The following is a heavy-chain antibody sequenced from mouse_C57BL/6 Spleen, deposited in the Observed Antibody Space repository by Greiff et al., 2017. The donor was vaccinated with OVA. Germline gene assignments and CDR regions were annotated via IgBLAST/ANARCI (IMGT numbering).Heavy chain of an antibody. CDR1: GFSLTSYG. V-gene: IGHV2-2*01. Sequence: VQLVESGPGLVQPSQSLSITCTVSGFSLTSYGVHWVRQSPGKGLEWLGVIWSGGSTDSNAAFISRLSISKDNSNSQVFFKMNRLQADDTAIYYCARALYPRGYCDVWGTGTTVTVSS. CDR2: IWSGGST. CDR3: ARALYPRGYCDV. D-gene: IGHD2-10*02. J-gene: IGHJ1*03.